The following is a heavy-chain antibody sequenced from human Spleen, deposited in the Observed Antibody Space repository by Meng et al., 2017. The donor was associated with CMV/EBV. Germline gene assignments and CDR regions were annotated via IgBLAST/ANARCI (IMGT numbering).Heavy chain of an antibody. CDR1: GGSISSFY. D-gene: IGHD3-3*01. V-gene: IGHV4-59*01. Sequence: SETLSLTCAISGGSISSFYWTWIRQPPGKGLEWLGYISHSGTTNYNPSLKSRVTISVDPSKNQFSLKLTSVTAADTAMYYCARTKYYDFWSGYYPLLDASDIWGQGTMVTVSS. J-gene: IGHJ3*02. CDR3: ARTKYYDFWSGYYPLLDASDI. CDR2: ISHSGTT.